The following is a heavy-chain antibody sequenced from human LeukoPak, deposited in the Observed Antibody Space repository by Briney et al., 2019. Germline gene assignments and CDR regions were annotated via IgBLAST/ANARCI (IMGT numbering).Heavy chain of an antibody. CDR2: IKQGGGQR. D-gene: IGHD4-17*01. J-gene: IGHJ4*02. V-gene: IGHV3-7*01. CDR3: ARGPNFGDYGDFLDS. CDR1: GFSFGSHW. Sequence: PGGSLRLSCAASGFSFGSHWMTWVRLAPGKGLEWVANIKQGGGQRYYVDSVKGRFTISRDDAKSTLFLQMNNVRAEDSALYYCARGPNFGDYGDFLDSWGQGTLVTVSS.